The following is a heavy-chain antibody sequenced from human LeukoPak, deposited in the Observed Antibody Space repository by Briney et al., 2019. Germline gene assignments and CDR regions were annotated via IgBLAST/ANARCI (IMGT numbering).Heavy chain of an antibody. V-gene: IGHV3-48*03. CDR1: GFTFSSYE. CDR3: ARRTGGWFDP. CDR2: ISISTNTI. J-gene: IGHJ5*02. D-gene: IGHD1-14*01. Sequence: PGGSLRLSCAASGFTFSSYEMNWARQAPGKALEWISYISISTNTIYYGDSVKGRFTISRDNAKNSLYLQMNSLRVEDTAVYYCARRTGGWFDPWGQGTLVTVSS.